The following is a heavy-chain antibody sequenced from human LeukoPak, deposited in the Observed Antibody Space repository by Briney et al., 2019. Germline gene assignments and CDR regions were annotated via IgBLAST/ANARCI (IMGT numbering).Heavy chain of an antibody. CDR2: IYYSGST. CDR3: AREASMVRGFDY. Sequence: PSETLSLTCTVSGGSISSGGYYWSWLRQHPGKGLEWIGYIYYSGSTYYNPSLKSRVTISVDTSKNQFSLKLSSVTAADTAVYYCAREASMVRGFDYWGQGTLVTVSS. CDR1: GGSISSGGYY. J-gene: IGHJ4*02. V-gene: IGHV4-31*03. D-gene: IGHD3-10*01.